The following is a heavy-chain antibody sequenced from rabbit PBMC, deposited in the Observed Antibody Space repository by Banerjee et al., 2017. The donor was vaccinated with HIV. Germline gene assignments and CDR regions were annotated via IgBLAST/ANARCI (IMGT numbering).Heavy chain of an antibody. V-gene: IGHV1S45*01. CDR2: TSSGST. CDR3: ARGSYGSSGWGDL. D-gene: IGHD4-1*01. CDR1: GFSFNNKYV. Sequence: QEQLEESGGDLVKPEGSLTLTCTASGFSFNNKYVMCWVRQAPGKGLEWIACTSSGSTWYASWAKGRFTISKTSSTTVTLQMTSLTAADTATYFCARGSYGSSGWGDLWGPGTLVTVS. J-gene: IGHJ4*01.